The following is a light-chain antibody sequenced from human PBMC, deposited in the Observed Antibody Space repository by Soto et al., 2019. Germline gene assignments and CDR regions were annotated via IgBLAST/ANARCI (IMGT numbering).Light chain of an antibody. CDR1: SSDVGDYNY. Sequence: QSVLTQPRSVSGSPGQSVTISCTGTSSDVGDYNYVFWYQQYPGKAPKLVIYDVSKRPSGVPDRFSGSKSGNTASLTISGRQAEDEADYYCCSFAGSYTFWVFGGGTKLTVL. CDR3: CSFAGSYTFWV. V-gene: IGLV2-11*01. CDR2: DVS. J-gene: IGLJ3*02.